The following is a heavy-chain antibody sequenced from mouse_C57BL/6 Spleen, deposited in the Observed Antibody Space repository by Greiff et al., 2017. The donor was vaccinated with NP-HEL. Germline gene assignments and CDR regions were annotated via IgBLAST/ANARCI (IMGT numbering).Heavy chain of an antibody. CDR2: IDPSDSET. Sequence: VKLQQPGAELVRPGSSVKLSCKASGYTFTSYWMHWVKQRPIQGLEWIGNIDPSDSETHYNQKFKDKATLTVDKSSSTAYMQLSSLTSEDSAVYYCARALLTTVVDYWGQGTTLTVSS. CDR1: GYTFTSYW. CDR3: ARALLTTVVDY. V-gene: IGHV1-52*01. D-gene: IGHD1-1*01. J-gene: IGHJ2*01.